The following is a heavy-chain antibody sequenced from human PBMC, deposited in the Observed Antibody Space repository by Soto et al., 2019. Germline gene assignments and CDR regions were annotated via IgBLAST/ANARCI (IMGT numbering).Heavy chain of an antibody. CDR3: ASVYGTNYGFDY. J-gene: IGHJ4*02. Sequence: SETLSLTCTFSGCSSSSTRWLIWVRQSPGKGLEWIGDIYHGGSTNYNPSLKSRVTISIDKSKNQFSLTMTSLTAADTAVYFCASVYGTNYGFDYWGQGALVTVSS. D-gene: IGHD4-17*01. CDR2: IYHGGST. CDR1: GCSSSSTRW. V-gene: IGHV4-4*02.